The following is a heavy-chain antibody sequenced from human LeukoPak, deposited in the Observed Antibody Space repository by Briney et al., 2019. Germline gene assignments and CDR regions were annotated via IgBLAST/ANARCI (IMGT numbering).Heavy chain of an antibody. V-gene: IGHV1-18*01. CDR1: GYTFSRYC. D-gene: IGHD6-13*01. CDR3: ARESTSWSFEY. CDR2: ISVYNGNT. Sequence: ASVKLSCKASGYTFSRYCINWVRQAQGQVIEWMGWISVYNGNTDYSQRLQGRITMTADTSTSTAFMELTSLRSDDTAVYFCARESTSWSFEYWGQGTLVTVS. J-gene: IGHJ4*02.